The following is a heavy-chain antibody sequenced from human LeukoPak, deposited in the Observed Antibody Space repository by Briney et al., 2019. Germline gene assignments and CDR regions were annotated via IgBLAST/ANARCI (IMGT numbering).Heavy chain of an antibody. CDR3: ARSGGTWSYNY. V-gene: IGHV4-59*01. D-gene: IGHD1-26*01. CDR1: GGSISSYY. CDR2: IYYSGST. J-gene: IGHJ4*02. Sequence: SETLPLTCTVSGGSISSYYWSWIRQPPGKGLEWIGYIYYSGSTNYNPSLKCRVTISVDTSKNQFSLTLTSVTAADTAVYYCARSGGTWSYNYWGQGTLVTVSS.